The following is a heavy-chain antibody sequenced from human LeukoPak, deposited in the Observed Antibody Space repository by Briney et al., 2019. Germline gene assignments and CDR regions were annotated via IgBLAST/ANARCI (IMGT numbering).Heavy chain of an antibody. V-gene: IGHV3-13*01. D-gene: IGHD3-22*01. Sequence: LPGGSLRLSCAASGFTFSSYSMNWVRQATGKGLEWVSAIGTAGDTYYPGSVKGRFTISRENAKNSLYLQMNSLRAGDTAVYYCARGSSGYLYYYGMDVWGQGTTVTVSS. J-gene: IGHJ6*02. CDR3: ARGSSGYLYYYGMDV. CDR2: IGTAGDT. CDR1: GFTFSSYS.